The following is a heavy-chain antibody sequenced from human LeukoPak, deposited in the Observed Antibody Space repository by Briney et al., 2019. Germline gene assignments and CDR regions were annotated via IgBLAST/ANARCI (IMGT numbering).Heavy chain of an antibody. J-gene: IGHJ4*02. CDR2: IYTSGTT. CDR1: GGSISSNHYY. CDR3: ASHPYGSGGSFDY. Sequence: PSETLSLTCSVSGGSISSNHYYWNWIRQSAGKGLEWIGHIYTSGTTSYNPSLNSRVTISVDTSKNQFSLKLSSVTAADTAVYYCASHPYGSGGSFDYWGQGTLVTVSS. D-gene: IGHD3-10*01. V-gene: IGHV4-61*09.